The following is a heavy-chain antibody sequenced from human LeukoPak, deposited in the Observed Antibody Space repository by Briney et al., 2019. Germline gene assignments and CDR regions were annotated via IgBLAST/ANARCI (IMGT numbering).Heavy chain of an antibody. Sequence: GGSLRLSCAASGFTFTIFGLNWVRQAPGKGPEWVSYIDARSGITYYADSVQGRFTISRDDARESVFLQMDGLRVDDTAVYYCARTPYYDFWSGYSLDYWGQGTLVTVSS. CDR3: ARTPYYDFWSGYSLDY. V-gene: IGHV3-48*01. D-gene: IGHD3-3*01. CDR2: IDARSGIT. J-gene: IGHJ4*02. CDR1: GFTFTIFG.